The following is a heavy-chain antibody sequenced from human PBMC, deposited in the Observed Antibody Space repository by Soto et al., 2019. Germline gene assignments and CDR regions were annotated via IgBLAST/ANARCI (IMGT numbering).Heavy chain of an antibody. CDR2: IKQDGSEK. J-gene: IGHJ4*02. CDR1: GFTFSSYW. V-gene: IGHV3-7*01. CDR3: ARVYNGGVVVVAAPFDY. Sequence: EVQLVESGGGLVQPGGSLRLSCAASGFTFSSYWMSWVRQAPGKGLEWVANIKQDGSEKYYVDSVKGRFTISRDNAKNSLYLQMNSLRAEDTAVYYCARVYNGGVVVVAAPFDYWGQGTLVTVSS. D-gene: IGHD2-15*01.